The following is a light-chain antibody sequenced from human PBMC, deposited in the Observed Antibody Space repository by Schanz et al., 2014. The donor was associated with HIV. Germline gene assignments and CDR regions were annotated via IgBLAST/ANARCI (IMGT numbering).Light chain of an antibody. CDR3: SSYTSDSTLDV. V-gene: IGLV2-14*03. CDR1: SSDVGGYNY. Sequence: QSALTQPASVSGSPGQSITISCTGTSSDVGGYNYVSWHQLHPGKAPKLMIYDVSDRPSGVSNRYSGSKSGNTASLTISGLQSEDEADYYCSSYTSDSTLDVFGTGTKLTVL. CDR2: DVS. J-gene: IGLJ1*01.